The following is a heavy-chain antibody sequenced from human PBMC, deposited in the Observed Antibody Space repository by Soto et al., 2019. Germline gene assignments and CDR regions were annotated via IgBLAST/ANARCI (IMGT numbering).Heavy chain of an antibody. J-gene: IGHJ4*02. V-gene: IGHV3-30*18. CDR3: AKVSEGLSYRADY. CDR1: GLTASIHV. CDR2: ISYDGSNK. D-gene: IGHD3-16*02. Sequence: AVYGLTASIHVMDWVRQSAGKGLEWGAVISYDGSNKYYADSLKGRFTISRDNSKNTLYLQMNILRAEDTVLYYCAKVSEGLSYRADYWGQGTLVTVPS.